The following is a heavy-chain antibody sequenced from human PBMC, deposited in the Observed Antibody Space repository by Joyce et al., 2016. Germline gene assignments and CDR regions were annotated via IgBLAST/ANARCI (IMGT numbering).Heavy chain of an antibody. CDR3: ARGDLRTSSPLFWYFAL. CDR2: INLNRGGT. Sequence: QVQFVQSGAEVKKPGASVKVSCKASGYTFTDDYIHWVRQAPGQGLDWSGGINLNRGGTEYPQKFQGRVTMTRDTAIRTAYMELTGLRSDDTAVYYWARGDLRTSSPLFWYFALWGRGTLVTVSS. CDR1: GYTFTDDY. V-gene: IGHV1-2*02. J-gene: IGHJ2*01. D-gene: IGHD2-2*01.